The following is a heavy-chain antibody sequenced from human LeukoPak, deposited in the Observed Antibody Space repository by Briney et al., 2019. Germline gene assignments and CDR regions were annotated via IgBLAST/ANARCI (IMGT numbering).Heavy chain of an antibody. V-gene: IGHV1-2*06. Sequence: ASVTVSCRTFGYTFTGYYIHWVRQAPGQGLEWMGRINPNSGGTNYAQKFQGRVTMTGDTSISTAYMELSRLRSDETAVYYCARAALWFGELLDGMDVWGQGTTVTVPS. J-gene: IGHJ6*02. CDR1: GYTFTGYY. D-gene: IGHD3-10*01. CDR3: ARAALWFGELLDGMDV. CDR2: INPNSGGT.